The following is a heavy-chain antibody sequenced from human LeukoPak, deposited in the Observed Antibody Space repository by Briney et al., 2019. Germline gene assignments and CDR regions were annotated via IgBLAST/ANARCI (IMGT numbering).Heavy chain of an antibody. CDR3: ARGVDFWSGSPYFDF. CDR1: GYSFNSYY. CDR2: IYPGDPET. V-gene: IGHV5-51*01. J-gene: IGHJ4*02. D-gene: IGHD3-3*01. Sequence: GESLKISCKASGYSFNSYYIGWVRQMPGKGLEWMGMIYPGDPETRYSPSFQGHVTISLDRSITTAYLRFNNLKASDTAMYYGARGVDFWSGSPYFDFWGQGTLVTVSS.